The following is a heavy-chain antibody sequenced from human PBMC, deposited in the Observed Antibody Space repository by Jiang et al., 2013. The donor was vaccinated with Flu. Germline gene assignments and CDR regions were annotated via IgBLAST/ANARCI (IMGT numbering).Heavy chain of an antibody. J-gene: IGHJ4*02. V-gene: IGHV4-31*02. D-gene: IGHD2-2*01. Sequence: RVTISVDTSKNQFSLKLSSVTAADTAVYYCARGISDIVVVPAAHFDYWGQGTLVTVSS. CDR3: ARGISDIVVVPAAHFDY.